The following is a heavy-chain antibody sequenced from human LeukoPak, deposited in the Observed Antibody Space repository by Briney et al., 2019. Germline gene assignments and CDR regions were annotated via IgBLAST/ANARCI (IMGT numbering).Heavy chain of an antibody. CDR2: VHYSGIT. Sequence: SETLSLTCTVSGGSIRSGTYYWGWIRQPPGKGLEWVGSVHYSGITYYNPSLESRVTISVGTSKNQFSLKLSSVTAADTAVYYCARALSDYSNFSDAFDSWGQGTMVTVSS. J-gene: IGHJ3*02. CDR1: GGSIRSGTYY. CDR3: ARALSDYSNFSDAFDS. D-gene: IGHD4-11*01. V-gene: IGHV4-39*07.